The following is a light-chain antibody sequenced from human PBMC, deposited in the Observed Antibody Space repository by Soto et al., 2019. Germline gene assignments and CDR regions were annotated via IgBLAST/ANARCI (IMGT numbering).Light chain of an antibody. CDR1: QDIGNC. J-gene: IGKJ4*02. V-gene: IGKV1-16*01. Sequence: DIEMAQSPSSLSASVGDTATLTCRASQDIGNCLAWLQQKPGRAPKSLISSVSSLQSGVPSRFSGSRYGADFTLTISNLQPEDFATYYCQQYKTYPLTFGGGTKVEIK. CDR2: SVS. CDR3: QQYKTYPLT.